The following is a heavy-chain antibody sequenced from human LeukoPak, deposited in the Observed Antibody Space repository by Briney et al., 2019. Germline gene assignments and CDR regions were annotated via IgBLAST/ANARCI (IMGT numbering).Heavy chain of an antibody. Sequence: GASVKVSCKASGYTFTGYYMHWVRQAPGQGLEWMGWINPNSGGTNYAQKFQGWVTMTRDTSISTAYMELSRLRSDDTAVYYCARDNPSYSYGSCYYGMDVWGQGTTVTVSS. D-gene: IGHD5-18*01. CDR3: ARDNPSYSYGSCYYGMDV. CDR1: GYTFTGYY. CDR2: INPNSGGT. V-gene: IGHV1-2*04. J-gene: IGHJ6*02.